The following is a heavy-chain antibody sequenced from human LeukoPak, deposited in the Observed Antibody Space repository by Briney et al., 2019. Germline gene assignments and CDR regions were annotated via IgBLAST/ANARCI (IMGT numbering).Heavy chain of an antibody. CDR1: GFTFSSYG. CDR2: ISYDGSNE. V-gene: IGHV3-30*18. Sequence: PGGSLRLSCVPSGFTFSSYGMHWVRQAPGKGLEWVALISYDGSNEYYADSVKGRFTISRDNSKNTLYLQMDSLRAEDTAVYYCAKARSTQSYPLNLIDCWGQGTLVTVSS. J-gene: IGHJ4*02. D-gene: IGHD1-26*01. CDR3: AKARSTQSYPLNLIDC.